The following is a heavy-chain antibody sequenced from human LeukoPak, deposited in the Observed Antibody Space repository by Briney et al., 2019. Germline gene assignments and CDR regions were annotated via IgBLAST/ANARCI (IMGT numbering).Heavy chain of an antibody. D-gene: IGHD5-24*01. CDR1: GYTFTDYY. CDR3: ARDGGDGYKQDAFDI. Sequence: ASVKVSCKSSGYTFTDYYVHWVRQAPGQGLEWMGWISAYNGNTNYAQKLQGRVTMTTDTSTSTAYMELRSLRSDDTAVYYCARDGGDGYKQDAFDIWGQGTMVTVSS. CDR2: ISAYNGNT. J-gene: IGHJ3*02. V-gene: IGHV1-18*04.